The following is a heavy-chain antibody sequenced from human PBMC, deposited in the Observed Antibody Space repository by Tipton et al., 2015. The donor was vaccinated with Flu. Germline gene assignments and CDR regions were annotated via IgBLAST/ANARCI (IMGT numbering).Heavy chain of an antibody. Sequence: SLRLSCVASGFVFREAWMSWVRQAPEKGLEWFGLVKSEQDGGGVTYAATVKGRFTLSRDDSRSTLSLQMDSLKTEDTAVYYCLRDIVGSAYPFDYWGQGTLVTVSS. D-gene: IGHD3-16*02. J-gene: IGHJ4*02. CDR2: VKSEQDGGGV. V-gene: IGHV3-15*06. CDR3: LRDIVGSAYPFDY. CDR1: GFVFREAW.